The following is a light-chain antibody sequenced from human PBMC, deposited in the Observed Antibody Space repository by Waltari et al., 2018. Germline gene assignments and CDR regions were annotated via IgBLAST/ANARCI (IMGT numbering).Light chain of an antibody. CDR1: NSNLGSNT. V-gene: IGLV1-44*01. CDR2: NNK. CDR3: AGWDDSLNGVV. Sequence: QSVLTQPPSASGTPGQRVTISCSGSNSNLGSNTVNWYQHLPGTAPKLLIYNNKQRPSGVPDRFAGSKSGTAASLAISGLLSEDEGDYYCAGWDDSLNGVVFGGGTKLTVL. J-gene: IGLJ2*01.